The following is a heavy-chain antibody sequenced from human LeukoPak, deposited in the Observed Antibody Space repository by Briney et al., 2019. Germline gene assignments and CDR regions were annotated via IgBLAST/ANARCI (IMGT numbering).Heavy chain of an antibody. CDR3: ANVPLGTS. Sequence: SGGSLRLSCAASGFTFSSYSMNWVRQAPGKGLEWVAVISYDGSNKYYADSVKGRFTISRDNSKNTLYLQMNSLRAEDTAVYYCANVPLGTSWGQGTLVTVSS. CDR1: GFTFSSYS. V-gene: IGHV3-30*18. CDR2: ISYDGSNK. J-gene: IGHJ4*02.